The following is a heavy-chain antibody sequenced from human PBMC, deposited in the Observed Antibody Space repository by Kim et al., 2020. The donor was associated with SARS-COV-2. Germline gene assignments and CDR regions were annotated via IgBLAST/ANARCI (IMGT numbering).Heavy chain of an antibody. CDR2: FDPEDGET. V-gene: IGHV1-24*01. CDR1: GYTLTELS. CDR3: ATSFAAYYDSSGYSYYYGMDV. D-gene: IGHD3-22*01. J-gene: IGHJ6*02. Sequence: ASVKVSCKVSGYTLTELSMHWVRQAPGKGLEWMGGFDPEDGETIYAQKFQGRVTMTVDTSPDTAYMELSSLRSEDTAVYYCATSFAAYYDSSGYSYYYGMDVWGQGTTVTVSS.